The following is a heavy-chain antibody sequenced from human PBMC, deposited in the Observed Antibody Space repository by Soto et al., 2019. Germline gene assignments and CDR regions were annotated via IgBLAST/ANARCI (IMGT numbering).Heavy chain of an antibody. V-gene: IGHV4-59*08. CDR2: IYYSGST. CDR1: GGSISSYY. Sequence: QVQLQESGPGLVKPSETLSLTCTVSGGSISSYYWSWIRQPPGKGLEWIGYIYYSGSTNYNPSLKSRPPISVDTPKTQSPLKLTSGPPADTPGYYCARQNGTAPPPLAPGGQETRFTPSS. CDR3: ARQNGTAPPPLAP. J-gene: IGHJ5*02.